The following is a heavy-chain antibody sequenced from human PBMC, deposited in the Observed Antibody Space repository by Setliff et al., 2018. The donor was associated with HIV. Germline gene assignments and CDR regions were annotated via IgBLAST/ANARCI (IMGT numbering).Heavy chain of an antibody. CDR3: ARASRWGSIPFDY. CDR2: IYHSGST. Sequence: ASETLSLTCTVSGGSISSGYYWGWIRQPPGKGLEWIGSIYHSGSTYYNPSLKSQVTISVDTSKNQFSLKLNSVTAADTAVYFCARASRWGSIPFDYWGQGTLVTVS. CDR1: GGSISSGYY. D-gene: IGHD2-21*01. J-gene: IGHJ4*02. V-gene: IGHV4-38-2*02.